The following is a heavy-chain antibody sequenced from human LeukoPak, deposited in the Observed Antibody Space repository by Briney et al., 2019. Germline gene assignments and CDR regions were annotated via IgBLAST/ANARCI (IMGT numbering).Heavy chain of an antibody. CDR2: IFYSGST. V-gene: IGHV4-34*12. Sequence: SETLSLTCAVYGGSFSGYYWGWIRQSPGKGLEWIGSIFYSGSTYYNPSLKSRVTISIDTSENQFSLKLSSVTAADTAVYYCATTPALAVAGTLDPKEWGQGTLVTVSS. CDR1: GGSFSGYY. CDR3: ATTPALAVAGTLDPKE. J-gene: IGHJ4*02. D-gene: IGHD6-19*01.